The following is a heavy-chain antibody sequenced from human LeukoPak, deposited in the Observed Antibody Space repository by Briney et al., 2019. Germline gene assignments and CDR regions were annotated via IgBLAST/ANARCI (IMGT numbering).Heavy chain of an antibody. CDR2: ISYDGSNK. CDR3: ARDSVVPAAQFEY. CDR1: GFTFSSYA. Sequence: GGSLRLSCAASGFTFSSYAMHWVRQAPGKGLEWVAVISYDGSNKYYADSVKGRFTISRDNSKNTLYLQMNSLRAEDTAVYYCARDSVVPAAQFEYWGQGTLVTVSS. V-gene: IGHV3-30-3*01. J-gene: IGHJ4*02. D-gene: IGHD2-2*01.